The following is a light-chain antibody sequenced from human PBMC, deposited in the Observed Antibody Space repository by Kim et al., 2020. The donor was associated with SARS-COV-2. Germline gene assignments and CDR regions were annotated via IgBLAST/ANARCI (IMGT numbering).Light chain of an antibody. J-gene: IGLJ2*01. CDR3: SSYAGSNNLI. CDR1: SSDVGDYDF. V-gene: IGLV2-8*01. Sequence: GQAVTISCTGTSSDVGDYDFVSWYQQHPGKAPKLIIYEVTKRPSGVPDRFSGSKSDDTASLTVSGLQAEDEADYYCSSYAGSNNLIFGGGTQLTVL. CDR2: EVT.